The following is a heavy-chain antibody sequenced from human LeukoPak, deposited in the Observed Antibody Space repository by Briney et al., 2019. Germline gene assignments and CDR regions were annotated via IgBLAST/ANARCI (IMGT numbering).Heavy chain of an antibody. CDR2: IYHSGGT. D-gene: IGHD1-26*01. CDR3: ARRVYSGNTGWFDP. J-gene: IGHJ5*02. V-gene: IGHV4-30-2*01. Sequence: SETLSLTCTVSGGSISSGGYYWSWIRQPPGKGLEWIGYIYHSGGTYYNPSLKSRVTISVDTSKNQFSLELTSVTAADTAVYYCARRVYSGNTGWFDPWGQGTLVTVSS. CDR1: GGSISSGGYY.